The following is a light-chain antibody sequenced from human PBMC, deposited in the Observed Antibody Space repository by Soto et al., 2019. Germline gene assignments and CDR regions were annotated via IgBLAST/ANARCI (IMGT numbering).Light chain of an antibody. J-gene: IGKJ1*01. CDR2: GAS. V-gene: IGKV3-20*01. Sequence: EIVLTQSPGTLSLSPGERATLSCRASQSVSNNYLAWYQQTPGQAPRLLIYGASNRATGIPDRFSGSGSGTDFTLTINRLEPEDFAVYYCQQYGSSGTFGQGTKVDIK. CDR1: QSVSNNY. CDR3: QQYGSSGT.